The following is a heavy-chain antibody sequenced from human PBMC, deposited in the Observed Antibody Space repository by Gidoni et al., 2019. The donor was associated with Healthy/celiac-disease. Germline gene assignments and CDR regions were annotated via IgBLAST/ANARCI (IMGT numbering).Heavy chain of an antibody. Sequence: EVQLVESGGGLVQPGRSLRLSCAASGFTFDAYAMHWVRQAPGKGLEWVSGISWNSGSIGYADSVKGRFTISRDNAKNSLYLQMNSLRAEDTALYYCAKDMGATQGYYYYGMDVWGQGTTVTVSS. CDR1: GFTFDAYA. CDR3: AKDMGATQGYYYYGMDV. J-gene: IGHJ6*02. D-gene: IGHD1-26*01. V-gene: IGHV3-9*01. CDR2: ISWNSGSI.